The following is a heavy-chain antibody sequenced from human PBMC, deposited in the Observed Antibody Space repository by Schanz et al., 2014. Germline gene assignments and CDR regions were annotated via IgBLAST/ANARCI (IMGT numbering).Heavy chain of an antibody. CDR1: GFTFSSYA. Sequence: VQLLESGGGLVQPGGSLRLSCAASGFTFSSYALHWVRQAPGKGLEWVAFVPFDGSQKFYADSVKGRFTISRDNAKNSLYLEMNSLRAEDTALYYCARDRRNADLDYWGQGTLXTVSS. V-gene: IGHV3-30*04. D-gene: IGHD1-1*01. CDR2: VPFDGSQK. CDR3: ARDRRNADLDY. J-gene: IGHJ4*02.